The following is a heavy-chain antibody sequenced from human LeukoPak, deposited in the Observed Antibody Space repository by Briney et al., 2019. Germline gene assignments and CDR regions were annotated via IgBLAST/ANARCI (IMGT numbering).Heavy chain of an antibody. Sequence: SETLSLTCTVSGGSISSYYWSWIRQPPGKGLEWIGYIYYSGSTNYNPSLKSRVTISVDTSKNQFSLKLSSVTAADAAVYYCARHVVWDDAFDIWGQGTMVTVSS. CDR1: GGSISSYY. D-gene: IGHD2-21*01. J-gene: IGHJ3*02. V-gene: IGHV4-59*08. CDR3: ARHVVWDDAFDI. CDR2: IYYSGST.